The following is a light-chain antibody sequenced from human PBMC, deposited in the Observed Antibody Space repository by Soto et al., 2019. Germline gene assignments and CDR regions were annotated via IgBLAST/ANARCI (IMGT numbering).Light chain of an antibody. CDR1: QSVGRN. V-gene: IGKV3-15*01. J-gene: IGKJ1*01. Sequence: ETVMTQSPATLSVSPGERATLSCRASQSVGRNLAWYQQKPGQAPRLVMHSASTRATGIPARFSGSGSGTEFTLTISSLQPDDFATYYCQHYNSYSEAFGQGTKVELK. CDR2: SAS. CDR3: QHYNSYSEA.